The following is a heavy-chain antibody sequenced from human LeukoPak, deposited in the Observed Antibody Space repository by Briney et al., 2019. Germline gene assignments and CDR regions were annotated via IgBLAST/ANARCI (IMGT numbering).Heavy chain of an antibody. CDR1: GFTFGPYT. Sequence: GGSLRLSCAASGFTFGPYTMNWVRQAPGKGLEWVSYISSSSDTIYYADSVKGRFTISRDNAKNSVYLQMNSLRAEDTALYYCARIGYSSSSFDYWGQGTLVTVSS. CDR3: ARIGYSSSSFDY. D-gene: IGHD6-6*01. CDR2: ISSSSDTI. J-gene: IGHJ4*02. V-gene: IGHV3-48*04.